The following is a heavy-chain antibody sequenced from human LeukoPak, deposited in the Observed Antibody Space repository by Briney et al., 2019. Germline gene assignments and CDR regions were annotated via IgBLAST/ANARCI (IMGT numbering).Heavy chain of an antibody. D-gene: IGHD2-21*01. J-gene: IGHJ4*02. V-gene: IGHV3-20*04. Sequence: PGGSLRLSCAASGFTFDNYGFMWVRHAPGKGMEWVSSITWNGDSTNYADSVKGRFTISRDNTKNCLYLHMDRLRAEDTAFYYCAREDVVALLPDFWGQGTLVTVSS. CDR1: GFTFDNYG. CDR3: AREDVVALLPDF. CDR2: ITWNGDST.